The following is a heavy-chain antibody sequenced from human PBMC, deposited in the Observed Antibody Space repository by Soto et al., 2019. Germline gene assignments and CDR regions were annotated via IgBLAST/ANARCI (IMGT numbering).Heavy chain of an antibody. CDR1: GFTFSDYY. CDR3: ASNPDYGDYVDYYYYMDV. CDR2: ISSSGSTI. V-gene: IGHV3-11*01. Sequence: GGSLRLSCAASGFTFSDYYMSWIRQAPGKGLEWVSYISSSGSTIYYADSVKGRFTISRDNAKNSLYLQMNSLRAEDTAVYYCASNPDYGDYVDYYYYMDVWGKGTTVTVSS. D-gene: IGHD4-17*01. J-gene: IGHJ6*03.